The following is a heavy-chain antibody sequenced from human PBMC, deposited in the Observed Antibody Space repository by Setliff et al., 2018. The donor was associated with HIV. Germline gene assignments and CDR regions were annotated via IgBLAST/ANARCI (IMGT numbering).Heavy chain of an antibody. CDR1: GGSTSSSSYY. V-gene: IGHV4-39*01. J-gene: IGHJ4*02. CDR2: VYYSGSI. CDR3: ATHGAQ. D-gene: IGHD1-26*01. Sequence: PSETLSLTCSVSGGSTSSSSYYWAWVRQPPGKGPEWIGSVYYSGSIHYNPSLKSRVTISVDTSKNQFSLKLSSVTAADTAVYYCATHGAQWGQGTLVTVSS.